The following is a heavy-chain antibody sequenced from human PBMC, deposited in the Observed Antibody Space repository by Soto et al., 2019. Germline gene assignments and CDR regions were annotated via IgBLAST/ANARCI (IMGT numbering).Heavy chain of an antibody. J-gene: IGHJ4*02. V-gene: IGHV3-23*01. CDR3: ARRGSGSYYDY. CDR1: GFTFSSYA. D-gene: IGHD1-26*01. Sequence: EVQLLESGGGLVQPGGSLRLSCAASGFTFSSYAMRWVRQAPGKGLEWVSSISGSGDSTYYADSVKGRFTISRDNYKNTLYLQMNGLGAEDTAVYFCARRGSGSYYDYWGQGTLVTVSS. CDR2: ISGSGDST.